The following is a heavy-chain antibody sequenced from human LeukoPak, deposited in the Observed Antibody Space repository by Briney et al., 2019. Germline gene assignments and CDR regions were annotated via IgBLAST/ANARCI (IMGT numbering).Heavy chain of an antibody. Sequence: WASVKVSCKASGYTFTTYAMNWVRQAPGQGLEWMGWINTNTGNPTYAQGFTGRFVFSLDTSVSTAYLQVSSLKAEDTAVYYCARVNVEKAMGIYHYYGMDVWGQGTTVTVSS. CDR3: ARVNVEKAMGIYHYYGMDV. D-gene: IGHD5-18*01. J-gene: IGHJ6*02. CDR1: GYTFTTYA. V-gene: IGHV7-4-1*02. CDR2: INTNTGNP.